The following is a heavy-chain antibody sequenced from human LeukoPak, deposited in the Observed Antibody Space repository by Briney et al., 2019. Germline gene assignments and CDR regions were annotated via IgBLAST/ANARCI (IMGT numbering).Heavy chain of an antibody. V-gene: IGHV1-46*03. CDR2: INPRGGSP. Sequence: ASVKVSCKASGYTFTSYYMHWLRQAPGQGLDWMGIINPRGGSPSYAHKIKGNVPIPRDTATSTVDMALSSLRSEDTAVYYCARGLRYSYGPTGKHDAFDIWGQGTMVTVSS. CDR3: ARGLRYSYGPTGKHDAFDI. J-gene: IGHJ3*02. CDR1: GYTFTSYY. D-gene: IGHD5-18*01.